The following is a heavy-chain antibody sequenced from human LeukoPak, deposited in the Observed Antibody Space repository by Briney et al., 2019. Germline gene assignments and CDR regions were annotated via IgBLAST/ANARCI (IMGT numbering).Heavy chain of an antibody. V-gene: IGHV1-8*01. CDR2: MNPSSGNT. D-gene: IGHD5-18*01. CDR1: GYNFIDYD. J-gene: IGHJ4*02. Sequence: ASVKVSCQASGYNFIDYDINWVRQAPGQGPEWMGWMNPSSGNTGYAQKFQGRVSMTRDTSINIAYMELTSLGSDDTAVYYCARGISGYSYGYGDNWGRGTLVTV. CDR3: ARGISGYSYGYGDN.